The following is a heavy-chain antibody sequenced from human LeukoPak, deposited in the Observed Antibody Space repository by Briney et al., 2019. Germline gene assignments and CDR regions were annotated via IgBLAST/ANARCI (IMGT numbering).Heavy chain of an antibody. Sequence: ASVKVSCKASGYTFTSYDINWVRQATGQGLEWMGWMNPNSGNTGYAQKFQGRVTMTRNTSISTAYMELSSLRSEDTAVYYCAAYYYDSSGPGDFQHWGQGTLVTVSS. CDR3: AAYYYDSSGPGDFQH. V-gene: IGHV1-8*01. D-gene: IGHD3-22*01. J-gene: IGHJ1*01. CDR2: MNPNSGNT. CDR1: GYTFTSYD.